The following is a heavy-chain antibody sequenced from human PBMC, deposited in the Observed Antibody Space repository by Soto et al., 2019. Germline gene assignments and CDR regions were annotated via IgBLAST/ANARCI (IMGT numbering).Heavy chain of an antibody. J-gene: IGHJ5*02. Sequence: PSETLSLTCAVYGGSFSGYYWSWIRQPPGKGLEWIGEINHSGSTNYNPSLKSRVTISVDTSKNQFSLKLSSVTAADTAVYYCARGLKQWLVLIWFDHWGQGTLVTVSS. CDR1: GGSFSGYY. CDR2: INHSGST. D-gene: IGHD6-19*01. CDR3: ARGLKQWLVLIWFDH. V-gene: IGHV4-34*01.